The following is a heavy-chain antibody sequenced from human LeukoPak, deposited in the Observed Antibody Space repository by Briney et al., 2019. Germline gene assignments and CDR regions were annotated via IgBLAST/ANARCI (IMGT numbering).Heavy chain of an antibody. CDR3: ARLITGTTTAVDI. Sequence: SETLSLTCSVSGGSISGYYWTWLRQPPGKGLEGIGRVYTSGSTPYNPSLKPRLTMSVDTSKTQFSLKLNSVTAADTAVCECARLITGTTTAVDIWGQGKLVRVSS. J-gene: IGHJ3*02. V-gene: IGHV4-4*07. CDR1: GGSISGYY. CDR2: VYTSGST. D-gene: IGHD1-7*01.